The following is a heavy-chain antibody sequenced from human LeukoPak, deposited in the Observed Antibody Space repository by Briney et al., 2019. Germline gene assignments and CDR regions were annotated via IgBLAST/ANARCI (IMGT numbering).Heavy chain of an antibody. CDR3: ASSDHSDYAHFDY. CDR1: VYTFTTYG. D-gene: IGHD4-11*01. CDR2: INIGNGYT. V-gene: IGHV1-3*04. J-gene: IGHJ4*02. Sequence: ASVKVSCKASVYTFTTYGLHWVRQAPGQRLEWMGWINIGNGYTQYSQKFQGRVIMTRDTSASTAYMELSSLRSEDTAVFYCASSDHSDYAHFDYWGQGTLVTVSS.